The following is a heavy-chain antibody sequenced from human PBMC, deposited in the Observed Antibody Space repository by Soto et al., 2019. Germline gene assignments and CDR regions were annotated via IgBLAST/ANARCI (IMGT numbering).Heavy chain of an antibody. J-gene: IGHJ5*02. V-gene: IGHV1-69*01. CDR3: ATEGAGYCSSTSCYAGSGWFDP. D-gene: IGHD2-2*01. CDR2: IIPIFGTA. Sequence: QVQLVQSGAEVKKPGSSVKVSCKASGGTFSSYAISWVRQAPGQGLEWMGGIIPIFGTANYAQKFQGRVTLTADESTSTAYMELSSLRSEDTAVYYCATEGAGYCSSTSCYAGSGWFDPWGQGTLVTVSS. CDR1: GGTFSSYA.